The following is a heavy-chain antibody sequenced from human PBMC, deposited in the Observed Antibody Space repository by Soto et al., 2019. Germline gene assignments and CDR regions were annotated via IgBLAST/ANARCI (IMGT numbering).Heavy chain of an antibody. J-gene: IGHJ4*02. CDR3: ARDRSSSWYNGTFYLDS. CDR1: GGTFTTYD. D-gene: IGHD6-19*01. Sequence: QVQLVQSGAEVRKPGSSVKVSCKASGGTFTTYDISWVRQAPGQGLEWMGGIIPLFDATKYAQKFQGRVTITADKSTGTAYMELSSLISEDTAMYYCARDRSSSWYNGTFYLDSWGQGTLVTVAS. V-gene: IGHV1-69*06. CDR2: IIPLFDAT.